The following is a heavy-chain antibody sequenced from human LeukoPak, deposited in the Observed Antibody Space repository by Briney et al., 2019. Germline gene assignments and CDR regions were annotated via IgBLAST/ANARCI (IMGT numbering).Heavy chain of an antibody. Sequence: SETLSLTCTVSGVSSSSSYWSWIRQPPGKGLEWIGYIFYTGDSNHNPSFKSRVSISLDTSKDQISLKLYSVTAVDTAVYYCARHRFASPLDSWGQGTLVTVSS. CDR3: ARHRFASPLDS. CDR2: IFYTGDS. CDR1: GVSSSSSY. V-gene: IGHV4-59*08. D-gene: IGHD2-21*01. J-gene: IGHJ4*02.